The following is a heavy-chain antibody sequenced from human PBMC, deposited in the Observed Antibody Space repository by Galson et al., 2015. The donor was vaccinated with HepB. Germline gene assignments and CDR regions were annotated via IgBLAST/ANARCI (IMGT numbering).Heavy chain of an antibody. J-gene: IGHJ3*02. CDR2: IYPGDSDT. D-gene: IGHD2-2*02. CDR3: ASRVVPAAIRGYDAFDI. Sequence: QSGAEVKKPGESLKISCKGSGYSFTSYWIGWVRQMPGKGLEWMGIIYPGDSDTRYSPSFQGQVTISADKSISTAYLQWSSLKASDTAMYYCASRVVPAAIRGYDAFDIWGQGTMVTVSS. V-gene: IGHV5-51*03. CDR1: GYSFTSYW.